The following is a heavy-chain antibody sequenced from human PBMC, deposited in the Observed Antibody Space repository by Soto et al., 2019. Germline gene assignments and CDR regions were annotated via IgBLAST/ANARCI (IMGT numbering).Heavy chain of an antibody. V-gene: IGHV1-18*01. CDR3: ARLVEGSLDYLDY. J-gene: IGHJ4*02. Sequence: WIRQPPGKGLEWMGWISAYNGNTNYAQKLQGRVTMTTDTSTSTAYMELRSLRSDDTAVYSCARLVEGSLDYLDYWGQGTLVTVSS. D-gene: IGHD3-9*01. CDR2: ISAYNGNT.